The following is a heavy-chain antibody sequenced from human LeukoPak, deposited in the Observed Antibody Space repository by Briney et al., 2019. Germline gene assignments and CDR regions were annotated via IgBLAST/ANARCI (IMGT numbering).Heavy chain of an antibody. Sequence: PSETLSLTCTVSGGSISSGSYSWSWIRQPAGKGLEWIGRIYTSGSTNYNPSLKSRVTISVDTSKNQFSLKLSSVTAADTAVYYCARHGLPVAWWGSGRSPRRRNWFDPWGQGTLVTVSS. CDR2: IYTSGST. J-gene: IGHJ5*02. CDR3: ARHGLPVAWWGSGRSPRRRNWFDP. D-gene: IGHD3-10*01. CDR1: GGSISSGSYS. V-gene: IGHV4-61*02.